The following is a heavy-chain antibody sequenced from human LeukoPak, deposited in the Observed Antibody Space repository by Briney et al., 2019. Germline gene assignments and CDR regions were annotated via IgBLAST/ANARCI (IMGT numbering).Heavy chain of an antibody. CDR3: AKDWGNKFASGSSYLDS. Sequence: GGSLRLSCVASGFTSSSYWMTWVRQAPGKGLEWVANINKDGSANEDSVKGRFTISRDNAKNSMYLQMNSLRAEDTAVYFCAKDWGNKFASGSSYLDSWGQGTLVTVSS. CDR1: GFTSSSYW. D-gene: IGHD3-10*01. CDR2: INKDGSA. J-gene: IGHJ4*02. V-gene: IGHV3-7*01.